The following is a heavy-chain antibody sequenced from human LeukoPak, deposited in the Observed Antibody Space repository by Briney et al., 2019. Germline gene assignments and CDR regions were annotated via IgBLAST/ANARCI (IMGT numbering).Heavy chain of an antibody. CDR2: IFYTGST. D-gene: IGHD5-12*01. Sequence: PSETLSLTCTVSGGSINSYYWNWIRQPPGKGLEWIGYIFYTGSTNYNPSLKSRVTISVDTSKNQFSLKLSSVTAADTAMYYCARHASGYTYFDHWGHGTLVTVSS. CDR3: ARHASGYTYFDH. V-gene: IGHV4-59*08. CDR1: GGSINSYY. J-gene: IGHJ4*01.